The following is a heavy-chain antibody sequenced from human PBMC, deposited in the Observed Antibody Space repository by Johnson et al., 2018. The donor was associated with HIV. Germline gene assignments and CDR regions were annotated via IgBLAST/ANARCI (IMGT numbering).Heavy chain of an antibody. CDR2: IKSRTDGGTT. CDR1: GFTFDDYA. Sequence: MLLVESGGGLVQPGRSLKLSCAASGFTFDDYAMHWVRQAPGKGLEWVGHIKSRTDGGTTDYAAPVKGRFTIARDDSKNTLYLQMNSLKTEDTAVYYCTTVDCGGDCYSGHAFDIWGQGTMVTVS. D-gene: IGHD2-21*01. CDR3: TTVDCGGDCYSGHAFDI. J-gene: IGHJ3*02. V-gene: IGHV3-15*01.